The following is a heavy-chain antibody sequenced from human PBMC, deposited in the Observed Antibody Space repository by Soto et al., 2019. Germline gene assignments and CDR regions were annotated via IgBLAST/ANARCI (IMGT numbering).Heavy chain of an antibody. J-gene: IGHJ4*02. V-gene: IGHV3-7*01. CDR1: GFTFSSYW. D-gene: IGHD6-13*01. CDR3: ARTGQQLVWGCFDY. CDR2: IKQDGSEK. Sequence: GGSLRLSCAASGFTFSSYWMSWVRQAPGKGLEWVANIKQDGSEKYYVDSVKGRFTISRDNAKNSLYLQMNSLRAEDTAVYYCARTGQQLVWGCFDYWGQGTLVTVSS.